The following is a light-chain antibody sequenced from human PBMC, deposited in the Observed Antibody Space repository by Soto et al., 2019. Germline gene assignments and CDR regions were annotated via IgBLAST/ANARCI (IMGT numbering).Light chain of an antibody. CDR3: VVYMDSGIYV. CDR1: SGSVSTSHY. CDR2: STN. V-gene: IGLV8-61*01. Sequence: QAVVTQEPSFSVSPGGTVTLTCGLSSGSVSTSHYPCWYQQTPGQAPRTLIYSTNTRSSGVPDRFSGSILGNKAALTITGAQADDESDYYCVVYMDSGIYVFGRGTKLTVL. J-gene: IGLJ1*01.